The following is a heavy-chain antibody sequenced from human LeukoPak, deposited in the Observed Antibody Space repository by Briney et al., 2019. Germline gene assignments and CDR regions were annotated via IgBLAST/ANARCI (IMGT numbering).Heavy chain of an antibody. CDR3: ARGRDIAAAGPFDY. D-gene: IGHD6-13*01. V-gene: IGHV3-21*01. J-gene: IGHJ4*02. Sequence: PGGSLRLSCAASGFTFSSYSMNWVRQAPGKGLEWVSSISSSSSYIYYADSVKGRFTISRDNAKNSLYLQMNSLRAEDTAVYYCARGRDIAAAGPFDYWGQGTLVTVSS. CDR1: GFTFSSYS. CDR2: ISSSSSYI.